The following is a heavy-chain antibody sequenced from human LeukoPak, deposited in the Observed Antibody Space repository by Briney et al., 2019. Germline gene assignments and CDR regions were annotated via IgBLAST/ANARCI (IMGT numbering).Heavy chain of an antibody. J-gene: IGHJ3*02. CDR2: ISSSSSYI. CDR3: ARDNKGPGWLVLRAGPTPGFDI. D-gene: IGHD6-19*01. CDR1: GFTFSSYS. Sequence: GGSLRLSCAASGFTFSSYSMNWVRQAPGKGLEWVSSISSSSSYIYYADSVKGRFTISRDNAKNSLYLQMNSLRAEDTAVYYCARDNKGPGWLVLRAGPTPGFDIWGQGTMVTVSS. V-gene: IGHV3-21*01.